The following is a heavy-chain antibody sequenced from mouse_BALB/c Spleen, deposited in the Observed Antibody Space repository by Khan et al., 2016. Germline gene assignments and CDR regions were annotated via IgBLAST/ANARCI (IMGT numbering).Heavy chain of an antibody. V-gene: IGHV4-1*02. J-gene: IGHJ4*01. D-gene: IGHD1-2*01. CDR2: INPDSSTI. CDR3: SRTYYGCFYAMDY. Sequence: EVKLLESGGGLVQPGGSLKLSCAASGFDFSRYWMSWVRQAPGKGLEWIGEINPDSSTINYTHSLKDKFIISRDNAKTTLYLKMSKVRSEDTASYYYSRTYYGCFYAMDYWCQGTSVTVSS. CDR1: GFDFSRYW.